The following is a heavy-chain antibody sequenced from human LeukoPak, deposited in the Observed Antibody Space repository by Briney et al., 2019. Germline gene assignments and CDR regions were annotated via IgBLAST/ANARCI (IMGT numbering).Heavy chain of an antibody. CDR1: GFTFSSDS. CDR2: ISSSGSTI. Sequence: GGSLRLSCAASGFTFSSDSMNWVRQAPGKGLEWVSYISSSGSTIYYADSVKGRFTISRDNAKNSLYLQMNSLRAEDTAVYYCAREYSSSLGYWGQGTLVTVSS. V-gene: IGHV3-48*04. CDR3: AREYSSSLGY. J-gene: IGHJ4*02. D-gene: IGHD6-13*01.